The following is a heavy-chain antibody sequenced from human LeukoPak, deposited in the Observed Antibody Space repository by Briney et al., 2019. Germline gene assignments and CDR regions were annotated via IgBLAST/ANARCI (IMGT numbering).Heavy chain of an antibody. V-gene: IGHV1-24*01. J-gene: IGHJ5*02. CDR3: ATVGIAAAGYWFDP. Sequence: ASVKVSCKVSGYTLTELSMHWVRQAPGKGLEWMGGFDPEDGETIYAQKFQGRVTMTEDTSTDTAYMELSSLRSEDPAVYYCATVGIAAAGYWFDPWGQGTLVIVSS. D-gene: IGHD6-13*01. CDR2: FDPEDGET. CDR1: GYTLTELS.